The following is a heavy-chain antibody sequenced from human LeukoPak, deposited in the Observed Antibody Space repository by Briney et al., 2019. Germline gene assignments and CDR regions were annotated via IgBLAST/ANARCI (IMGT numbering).Heavy chain of an antibody. Sequence: PSETLSLTCTFSGFSLISAYSLNSGFYWSWIRQPPGKGLEWIGEINHSGSTNYNPSLKSRVTISVDTSKNQFSLKLSSVTAADTAVYYCASCSSTSCYQNWFDPWGQGTLVTVSS. CDR3: ASCSSTSCYQNWFDP. V-gene: IGHV4-34*01. J-gene: IGHJ5*02. CDR1: GFSLISAYSLNSGFY. D-gene: IGHD2-2*01. CDR2: INHSGST.